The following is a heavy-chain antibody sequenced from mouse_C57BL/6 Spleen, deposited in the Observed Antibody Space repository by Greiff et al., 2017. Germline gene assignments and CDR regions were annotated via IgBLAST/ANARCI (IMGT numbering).Heavy chain of an antibody. CDR3: ARQLGWYFDV. CDR2: IYPGDGDT. J-gene: IGHJ1*03. V-gene: IGHV1-82*01. CDR1: GYAFSSSW. D-gene: IGHD4-1*02. Sequence: QVQLQQSGPELVKPGASVKISCKASGYAFSSSWMNWVKQRPGKGLEWIGRIYPGDGDTNYNGKFKGKATLTADKSSSTAYIQLSSLTSEDSAVYFCARQLGWYFDVWGTGTTVTVSS.